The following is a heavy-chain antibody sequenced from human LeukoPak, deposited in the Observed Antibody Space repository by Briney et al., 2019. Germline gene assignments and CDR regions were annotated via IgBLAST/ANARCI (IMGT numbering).Heavy chain of an antibody. J-gene: IGHJ4*02. CDR2: ISGSSSTI. Sequence: QPGGSLRLSCAASGFTFSSYSMNWVRQAPGKGLEWVSYISGSSSTIYYADSVKGRFTISRDNAKNSLYLQMNSLRAEDTAVYYCARDGGSWRDSPPDYWGQGTLVTVSS. D-gene: IGHD6-13*01. CDR1: GFTFSSYS. CDR3: ARDGGSWRDSPPDY. V-gene: IGHV3-48*01.